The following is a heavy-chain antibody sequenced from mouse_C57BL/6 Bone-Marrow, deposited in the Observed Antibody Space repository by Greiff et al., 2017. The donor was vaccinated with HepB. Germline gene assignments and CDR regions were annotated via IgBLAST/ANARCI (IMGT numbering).Heavy chain of an antibody. CDR2: IWGVGST. V-gene: IGHV2-6*01. D-gene: IGHD1-1*01. Sequence: VKLMESGPGLVAPSQSLSITCTVSGFSLTSYGVDWVRQSPGKGLEWLGVIWGVGSTNYNSAFKSRLSISKDNPKSQVFLKMNSLQTDDTAMYYWARSGADGRDWYFDVWGTGTTVTVSS. J-gene: IGHJ1*03. CDR1: GFSLTSYG. CDR3: ARSGADGRDWYFDV.